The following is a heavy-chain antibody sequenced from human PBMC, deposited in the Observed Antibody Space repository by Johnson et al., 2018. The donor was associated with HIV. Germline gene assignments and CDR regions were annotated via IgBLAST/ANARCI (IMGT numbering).Heavy chain of an antibody. Sequence: QVQLVESGGGLVKPGGSLRLSCAASGFTFSSYAMHWVRQAPGQGLEWVAVISYDGSNKYYADSVKGRFTISRDNSKNTLYLQMNSLRAEDTAVYYCASTGSGSDDAFDIWGQGTMVTVSS. J-gene: IGHJ3*02. V-gene: IGHV3-30-3*01. CDR3: ASTGSGSDDAFDI. CDR1: GFTFSSYA. D-gene: IGHD3-10*01. CDR2: ISYDGSNK.